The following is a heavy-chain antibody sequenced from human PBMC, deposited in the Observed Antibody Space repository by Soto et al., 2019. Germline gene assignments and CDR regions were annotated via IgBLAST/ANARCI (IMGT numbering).Heavy chain of an antibody. CDR3: ARGHPNWNYVIDY. V-gene: IGHV1-8*01. Sequence: EASVKVSCKASGYTFTSYDINWVRQAAGQGLEWMGWMNPNGGNTGYAQKFQGRVTMTRNTSISTAYMELSSLRSEDTAVYYCARGHPNWNYVIDYWGQGTLVTVSS. J-gene: IGHJ4*02. CDR2: MNPNGGNT. D-gene: IGHD1-7*01. CDR1: GYTFTSYD.